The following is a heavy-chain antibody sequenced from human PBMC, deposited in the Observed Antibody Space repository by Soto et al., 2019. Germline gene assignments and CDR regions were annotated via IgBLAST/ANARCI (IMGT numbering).Heavy chain of an antibody. J-gene: IGHJ4*02. CDR2: INPNSGGT. CDR3: ARSVAGYYFDY. Sequence: ASVNVSCKASGYTFTGYYMHWVRQAPGQGLEWMGWINPNSGGTNYAQKFQGWVTMTRDTSISTAYMELSRLRSDDTAVYYCARSVAGYYFDYWGQGTLVTVSS. V-gene: IGHV1-2*04. CDR1: GYTFTGYY. D-gene: IGHD6-13*01.